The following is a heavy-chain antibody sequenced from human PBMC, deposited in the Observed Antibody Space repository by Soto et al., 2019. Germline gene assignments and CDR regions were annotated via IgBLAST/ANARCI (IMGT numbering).Heavy chain of an antibody. Sequence: QVQLVQSGAEVKQPGASVKVSCKTSGYNFMSHAIHWVRQAPGQGLEWMGWINAVSYNTKYSEKFQGRVTITRDTSASTAHMDLSSLTSEDTAVYYCARGPGSSWFDYWGQGTLVTVSS. CDR3: ARGPGSSWFDY. V-gene: IGHV1-3*01. CDR1: GYNFMSHA. D-gene: IGHD6-13*01. J-gene: IGHJ4*02. CDR2: INAVSYNT.